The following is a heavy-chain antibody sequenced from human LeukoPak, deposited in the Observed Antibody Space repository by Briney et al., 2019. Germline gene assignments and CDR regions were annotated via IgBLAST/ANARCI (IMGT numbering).Heavy chain of an antibody. V-gene: IGHV4-34*01. CDR2: INHSGST. J-gene: IGHJ4*02. CDR1: GGSFSGYY. CDR3: ARGASAGYRGDY. D-gene: IGHD4-4*01. Sequence: SETLSLTCAVYGGSFSGYYWSWIRQPPGRGLEWIGEINHSGSTNYSPSLKSRVTISVDTSKNQFSLKLSSVTAADTAVYYCARGASAGYRGDYWGQGTLVTVSS.